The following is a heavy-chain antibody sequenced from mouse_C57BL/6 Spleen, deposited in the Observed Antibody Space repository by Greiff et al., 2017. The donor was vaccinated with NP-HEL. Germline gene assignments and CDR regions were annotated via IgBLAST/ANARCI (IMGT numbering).Heavy chain of an antibody. Sequence: EVQLQQSGPELVKPGASVKMSCKASGYTFTDYNMHWVKQSHGKSLEWIGYINPNNGGTSYNQKFKGKATLTVNKSSSTAYMELRSLTSEDSAVYYCARYYYGRNYYAMDYWGQGTSVTVSS. CDR2: INPNNGGT. CDR1: GYTFTDYN. D-gene: IGHD1-1*01. CDR3: ARYYYGRNYYAMDY. J-gene: IGHJ4*01. V-gene: IGHV1-22*01.